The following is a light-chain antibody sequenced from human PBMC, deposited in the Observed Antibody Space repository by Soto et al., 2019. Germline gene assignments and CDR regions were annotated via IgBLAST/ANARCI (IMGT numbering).Light chain of an antibody. Sequence: EIVLTQSPGTLSLSPGERATLSCRASQSVSSNYLAWYQHKPGQAPRLLIYGASSRATGIPDRFSGSGSGTDFTLTIRRLEPEDFAVYYCQQYGSSYPWTFGQGTKV. CDR3: QQYGSSYPWT. J-gene: IGKJ1*01. V-gene: IGKV3-20*01. CDR1: QSVSSNY. CDR2: GAS.